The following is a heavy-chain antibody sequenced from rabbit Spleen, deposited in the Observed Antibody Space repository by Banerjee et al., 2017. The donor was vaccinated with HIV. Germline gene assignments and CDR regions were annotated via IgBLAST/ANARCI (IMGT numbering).Heavy chain of an antibody. V-gene: IGHV1S45*01. J-gene: IGHJ4*01. CDR3: ARDLVSVIGWNFNL. CDR2: INTATGKA. Sequence: QEQLKETGGGLVKPEGSLTLTCKASGVSLNDKDVMCWVRQAPGKGLEWIACINTATGKAVYASWVNGRFTISKTSSTTVTLQMTSLTAADTATYFCARDLVSVIGWNFNLWGPGTLVTVS. D-gene: IGHD1-1*01. CDR1: GVSLNDKDV.